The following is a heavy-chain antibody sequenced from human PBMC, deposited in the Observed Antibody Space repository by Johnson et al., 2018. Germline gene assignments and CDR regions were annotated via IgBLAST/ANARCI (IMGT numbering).Heavy chain of an antibody. CDR2: IRGSGGIT. CDR1: GFTFSYSV. V-gene: IGHV3-23*04. J-gene: IGHJ1*01. D-gene: IGHD6-13*01. CDR3: ACSMAAAGYRYFQH. Sequence: VHLVQSGGGLVQPGGSLRLSCAASGFTFSYSVMNWVHQAPGKGLEWVSGIRGSGGITYYADSVKGRFTISRDNSKNTLYLQMNSLKTEDTAGYYCACSMAAAGYRYFQHWGQGTLVTVSS.